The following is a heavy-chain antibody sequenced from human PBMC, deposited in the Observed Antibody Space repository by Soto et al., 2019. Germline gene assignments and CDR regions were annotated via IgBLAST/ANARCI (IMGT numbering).Heavy chain of an antibody. CDR1: GFRFSDYY. CDR2: TRNKANSYAA. D-gene: IGHD1-26*01. CDR3: ARDTGGSYDF. V-gene: IGHV3-72*01. Sequence: DVHLVESGGGLVQPGGSLRLSCAASGFRFSDYYMDWVRQLPGMGLEWVGLTRNKANSYAAEYAPSVRGRFTISRHDSEDSMFLQLNSLKTEDTAVYYCARDTGGSYDFWGQGALVTVSS. J-gene: IGHJ4*02.